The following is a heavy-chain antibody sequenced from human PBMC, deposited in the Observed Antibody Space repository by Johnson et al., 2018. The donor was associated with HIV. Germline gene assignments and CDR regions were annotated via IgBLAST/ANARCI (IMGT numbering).Heavy chain of an antibody. CDR3: ARDGQWGSTTWYSAFDI. CDR1: GFTFSSYG. Sequence: QVQLVESGGGVVQPGGSLRLSCAASGFTFSSYGMHWVRQAPGKGLAWVAFIRYDGSNKYYATSVKGIFTISRDNSKNTMYLQMGSLRAEDMAVYYCARDGQWGSTTWYSAFDIWGQGTMVTVSS. J-gene: IGHJ3*02. CDR2: IRYDGSNK. D-gene: IGHD6-13*01. V-gene: IGHV3-30*02.